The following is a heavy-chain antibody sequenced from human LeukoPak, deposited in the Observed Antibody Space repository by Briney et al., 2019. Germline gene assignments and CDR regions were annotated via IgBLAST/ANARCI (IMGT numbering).Heavy chain of an antibody. CDR3: AKGGDVAVVPAAGPYYAMDV. V-gene: IGHV3-23*01. CDR2: ISRRGDTK. D-gene: IGHD2-2*01. CDR1: GFTLCSYT. J-gene: IGHJ6*02. Sequence: PGGSLRLSCVASGFTLCSYTINWVRRAPGKGLEWVSVISRRGDTKYYADSVKGRFTISRDNSKNTVFLQMNSLSADDTATYYCAKGGDVAVVPAAGPYYAMDVWGQGTTVTVSS.